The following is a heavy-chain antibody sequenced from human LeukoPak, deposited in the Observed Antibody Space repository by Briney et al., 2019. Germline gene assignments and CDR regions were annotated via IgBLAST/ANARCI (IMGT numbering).Heavy chain of an antibody. V-gene: IGHV3-7*03. CDR2: IKEDGSEK. CDR3: ARLSTGWYGHFDF. D-gene: IGHD6-13*01. Sequence: GGSLRLSCAASGFTLSYNWMSWVRRAPGEGLEWVASIKEDGSEKYYVDSVKGRFTISRDNAKNSLYLQMNSLRAEDTAVYYCARLSTGWYGHFDFWGQGTLVTVSS. J-gene: IGHJ4*02. CDR1: GFTLSYNW.